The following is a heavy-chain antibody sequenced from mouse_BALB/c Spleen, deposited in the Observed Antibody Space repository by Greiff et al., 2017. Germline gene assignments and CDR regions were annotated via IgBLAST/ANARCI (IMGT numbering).Heavy chain of an antibody. CDR2: ISSGGSYT. V-gene: IGHV5-9-4*01. CDR1: GFTFSSFG. J-gene: IGHJ4*01. CDR3: ARREYAMDY. Sequence: DVMLVESGGGLVQPGGSRKLSCAASGFTFSSFGMHWVRQAPEKGLEWVAEISSGGSYTYYPDTVTGRFTISRDNAKNTLYLEMSSLRSEDTAMYYCARREYAMDYWGQGTSVTVSS.